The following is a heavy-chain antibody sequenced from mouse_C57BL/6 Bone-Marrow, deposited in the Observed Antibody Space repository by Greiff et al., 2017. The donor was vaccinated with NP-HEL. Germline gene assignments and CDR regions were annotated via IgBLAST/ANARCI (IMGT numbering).Heavy chain of an antibody. CDR3: ARWDTTGDWYFDV. CDR2: INPGSGNT. CDR1: GYTFTDYY. J-gene: IGHJ1*03. V-gene: IGHV1-76*01. Sequence: VKLQESGAELVRPGASVKLSCKASGYTFTDYYINWVKQRPGQGLEWIARINPGSGNTYYNEKFKGKATLTAEKASSTAYMQLSSLTSEDSAVYFCARWDTTGDWYFDVWGTGTTVTVSS. D-gene: IGHD1-1*01.